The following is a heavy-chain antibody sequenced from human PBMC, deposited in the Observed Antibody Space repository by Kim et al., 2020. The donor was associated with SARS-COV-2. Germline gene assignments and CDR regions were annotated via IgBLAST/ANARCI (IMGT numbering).Heavy chain of an antibody. CDR1: GYTFTGHF. D-gene: IGHD3-10*01. CDR3: ARDEDRSYDY. J-gene: IGHJ4*02. Sequence: ASVKVSCKASGYTFTGHFIHWVRQAPGQGLEWMGCINVNSGDTYYAQKFQGRVTVTRDTSITTAFMELSRLTSDDTAIYYCARDEDRSYDYWGQGTLVTVSS. V-gene: IGHV1-2*02. CDR2: INVNSGDT.